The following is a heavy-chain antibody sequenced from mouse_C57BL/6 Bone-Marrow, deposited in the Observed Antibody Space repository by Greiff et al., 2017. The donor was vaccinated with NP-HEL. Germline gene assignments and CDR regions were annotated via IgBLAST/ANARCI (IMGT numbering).Heavy chain of an antibody. CDR2: IRLKSDNYAT. J-gene: IGHJ2*01. V-gene: IGHV6-3*01. D-gene: IGHD1-1*01. CDR1: GFTFSNYW. CDR3: TVPHYYGSSYPYYFDY. Sequence: EVKVEESGGGLVQPGGSMKLSCVASGFTFSNYWMNWVRQSPEKGLEWVAQIRLKSDNYATHYAASVKGRFTISRDDSKSSVYLQMNNLRAEDTGIYYCTVPHYYGSSYPYYFDYWGQGTTLTVSS.